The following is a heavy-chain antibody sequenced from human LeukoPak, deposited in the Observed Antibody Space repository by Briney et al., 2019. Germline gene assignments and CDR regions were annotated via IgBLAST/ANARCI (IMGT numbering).Heavy chain of an antibody. CDR3: AREGGYYGSGVHRES. Sequence: ASVKVSCKASGYTFTSYYMHWVRQAPGQGLEWMGIINPSGGSTSYAQKFQGRVTMTRDTSTSTVYMELSSLRSEDTAVYYCAREGGYYGSGVHRESWGQGTLVTVSS. D-gene: IGHD3-10*01. V-gene: IGHV1-46*01. CDR1: GYTFTSYY. J-gene: IGHJ4*02. CDR2: INPSGGST.